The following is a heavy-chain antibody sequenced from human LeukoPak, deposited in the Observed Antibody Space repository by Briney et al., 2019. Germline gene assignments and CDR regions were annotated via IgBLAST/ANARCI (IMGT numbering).Heavy chain of an antibody. V-gene: IGHV4-39*07. CDR2: INHSGST. D-gene: IGHD3-3*01. CDR3: ATRRRYDFWSGYRDY. Sequence: SETLSLTCTVSGGSISSSSYYWGWIRQPPGKGLEWIGEINHSGSTNYNPSLKSRVTISVDTSKNQFSLKLSSVTAADTAVYYCATRRRYDFWSGYRDYWGQGTLVTVSS. CDR1: GGSISSSSYY. J-gene: IGHJ4*02.